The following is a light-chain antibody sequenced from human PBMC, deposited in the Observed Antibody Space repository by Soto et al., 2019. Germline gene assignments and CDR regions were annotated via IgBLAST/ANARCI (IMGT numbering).Light chain of an antibody. CDR1: QSVSSNY. J-gene: IGKJ1*01. V-gene: IGKV3-20*01. Sequence: IVLRQSAGKVTFSPGERSILSCRASQSVSSNYLAWYQQKPGQAPRLLIYGASSRATGIPDRFSGSGSGTDFTLTISRLEPEDFVVYSCQQYGTSSRTFGQGTKVDIK. CDR3: QQYGTSSRT. CDR2: GAS.